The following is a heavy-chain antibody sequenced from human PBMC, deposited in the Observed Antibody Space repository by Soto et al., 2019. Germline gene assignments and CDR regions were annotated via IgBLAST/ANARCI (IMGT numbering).Heavy chain of an antibody. J-gene: IGHJ5*01. V-gene: IGHV3-15*01. CDR3: TTAPHLIVVVVAATFNWFDP. CDR1: GFTFSNAW. Sequence: GGSLRLSCAASGFTFSNAWMSWVRQSPGKGREWVGRIKSRTDGGTTDYAAPVKGRFTISRDDSKNTVYLQMSSLKTEDTAVYYCTTAPHLIVVVVAATFNWFDPWGQGTLGTVPQ. CDR2: IKSRTDGGTT. D-gene: IGHD2-15*01.